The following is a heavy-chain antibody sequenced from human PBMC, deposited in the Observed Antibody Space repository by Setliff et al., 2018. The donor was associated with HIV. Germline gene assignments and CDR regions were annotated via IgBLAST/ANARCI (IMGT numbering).Heavy chain of an antibody. Sequence: PGGSLRLSCAVSGFTFTTYWMTWVRQAPGKGLEWVANINPDGRQRNYADSVKGRFTISRDNADNSLYLQVNSLRAEDTAVYYCARDTAYSFDYWGQGTLVTVPQ. V-gene: IGHV3-7*01. CDR2: INPDGRQR. D-gene: IGHD5-18*01. CDR3: ARDTAYSFDY. J-gene: IGHJ4*02. CDR1: GFTFTTYW.